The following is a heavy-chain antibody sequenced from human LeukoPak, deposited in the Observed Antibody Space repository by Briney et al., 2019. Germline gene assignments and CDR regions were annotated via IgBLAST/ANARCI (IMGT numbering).Heavy chain of an antibody. J-gene: IGHJ4*02. D-gene: IGHD3-10*01. CDR2: MNPNSGNT. Sequence: ASENVSCKASGYTFTTYDINWVRQATGQGLEWVGWMNPNSGNTGYAQKFQGRVTMTRNTSMSTAYMELNSLRSEDTAVYYCARANYYGSGKKDLDYWGQGTLVTVSS. CDR1: GYTFTTYD. V-gene: IGHV1-8*01. CDR3: ARANYYGSGKKDLDY.